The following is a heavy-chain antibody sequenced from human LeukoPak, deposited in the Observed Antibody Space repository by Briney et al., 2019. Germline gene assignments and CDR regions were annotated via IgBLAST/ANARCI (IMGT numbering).Heavy chain of an antibody. Sequence: SETLSLTCTVSGYSISSGYYWGWIRHTPGKGLEWIGSLCHSGITSYTPSLKSRPTISVDTSKNHFSLKLASVPAATPPFYSCARVFFSSWYLNWFDPWGQGTLVTVSS. J-gene: IGHJ5*02. V-gene: IGHV4-38-2*02. CDR1: GYSISSGYY. CDR3: ARVFFSSWYLNWFDP. CDR2: LCHSGIT. D-gene: IGHD6-13*01.